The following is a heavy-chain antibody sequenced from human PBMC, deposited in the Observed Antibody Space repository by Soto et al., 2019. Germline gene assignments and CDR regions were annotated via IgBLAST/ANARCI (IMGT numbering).Heavy chain of an antibody. CDR3: ARDGVSSTEYTWNYGTYFDY. CDR2: IYHSGST. J-gene: IGHJ4*02. D-gene: IGHD1-7*01. Sequence: SETLSLTCTVSGGSISSSSYYWGWIRQPPGKGLEWSGSIYHSGSTYYNPSLKSRVTISVDSTKQTLYLQMNSLRPDDTAMYYCARDGVSSTEYTWNYGTYFDYWGQGALVTVSS. CDR1: GGSISSSSYY. V-gene: IGHV4-39*07.